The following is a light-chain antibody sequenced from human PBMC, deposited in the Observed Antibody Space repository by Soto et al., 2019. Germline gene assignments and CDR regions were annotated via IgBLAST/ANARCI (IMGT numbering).Light chain of an antibody. CDR3: AAWDDSLNSVV. CDR2: SNN. J-gene: IGLJ3*02. V-gene: IGLV1-44*01. CDR1: SSNIGSNS. Sequence: QSVLTQPPSASGTPGQRVTISCSGSSSNIGSNSVNWYQQLPGTAPKLLIYSNNQRPSGVPDRFSGSKSGTSVSLAISGLQSEDEADYYCAAWDDSLNSVVLGGGTKLTVL.